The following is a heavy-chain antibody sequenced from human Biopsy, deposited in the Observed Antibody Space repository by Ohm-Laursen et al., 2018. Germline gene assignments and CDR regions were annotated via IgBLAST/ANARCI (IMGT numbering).Heavy chain of an antibody. D-gene: IGHD1-26*01. CDR2: FYYTGST. J-gene: IGHJ2*01. Sequence: SETLSLTCTVSGGSISSYYWSWIRQPPGKGLEWIGYFYYTGSTNYNPSLKSRVTISVDTSMTHLSLRLTSVTAADTAVYYCARHAPSYSGSYWRYFDLWGRGTLVTVSS. CDR3: ARHAPSYSGSYWRYFDL. V-gene: IGHV4-59*08. CDR1: GGSISSYY.